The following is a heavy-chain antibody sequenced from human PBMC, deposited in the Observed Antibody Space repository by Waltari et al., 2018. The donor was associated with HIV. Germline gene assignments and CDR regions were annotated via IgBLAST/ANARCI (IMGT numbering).Heavy chain of an antibody. CDR2: VFYSGST. CDR1: GGSISSSDYY. V-gene: IGHV4-39*01. J-gene: IGHJ5*02. CDR3: ARHEPRNSWFDP. D-gene: IGHD1-7*01. Sequence: QLQLQESGPGLVKPSETLSPTCSVSGGSISSSDYYCGWIRQPPGKGLEWIGSVFYSGSTYDNPSLKSRVTISVDTSKNQFSLKLTSVTAADTAVYYCARHEPRNSWFDPWGQGTLVTVSS.